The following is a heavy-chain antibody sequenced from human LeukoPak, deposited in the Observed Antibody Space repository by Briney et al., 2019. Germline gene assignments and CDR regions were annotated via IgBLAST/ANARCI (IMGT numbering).Heavy chain of an antibody. D-gene: IGHD2-15*01. CDR1: GYTFTSYD. CDR2: VNPNSGNT. J-gene: IGHJ4*02. Sequence: ASVKVSCKASGYTFTSYDVSWVRQATGQGLEWMGWVNPNSGNTGYAQKFQGRVTITRNTSISTAYMELSSLRSEDTAVYYCASTPGVAVTGYSLGHWGQGTLVTVSS. V-gene: IGHV1-8*01. CDR3: ASTPGVAVTGYSLGH.